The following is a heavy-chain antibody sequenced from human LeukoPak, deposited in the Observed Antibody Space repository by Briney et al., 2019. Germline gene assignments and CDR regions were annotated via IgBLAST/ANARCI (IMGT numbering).Heavy chain of an antibody. D-gene: IGHD1-26*01. Sequence: ASVKVSCKASGGTFSSYAISWVRRAPGQGREWMGGIIPIFGTANYAQKFQGRVTITTDESTSTAYMELSSLRSEDTAVYYCARASYSGSYSADYWGQGTLVTVSS. CDR1: GGTFSSYA. J-gene: IGHJ4*02. CDR3: ARASYSGSYSADY. CDR2: IIPIFGTA. V-gene: IGHV1-69*05.